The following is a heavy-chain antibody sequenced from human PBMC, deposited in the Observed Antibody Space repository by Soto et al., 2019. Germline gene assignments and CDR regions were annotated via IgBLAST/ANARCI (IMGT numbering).Heavy chain of an antibody. J-gene: IGHJ4*02. CDR1: GYSFTNYW. V-gene: IGHV5-51*01. CDR3: VRPDINGYYSH. Sequence: RGVSLQISCKGSGYSFTNYWIGWVRQMPGRGLEWMGIINPADSDTRYSPSFQGQVTVSVDKSIRTAYLQRGSLKASDTAMYYCVRPDINGYYSHWGQGTPVTVSS. CDR2: INPADSDT. D-gene: IGHD3-3*01.